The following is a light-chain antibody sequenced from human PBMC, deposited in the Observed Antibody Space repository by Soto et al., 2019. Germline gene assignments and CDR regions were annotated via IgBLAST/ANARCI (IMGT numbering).Light chain of an antibody. CDR1: SSNIGNNY. CDR3: GTWDSSLSAGL. Sequence: QSVLTQPPSVSAAPGQTVTISCSGSSSNIGNNYVSWYQQLPGTAPKLLIYENNKRPSGIPDRFSGSKSGTSATLGITGLLTGDEADYYCGTWDSSLSAGLFGGGTKLTVL. CDR2: ENN. J-gene: IGLJ2*01. V-gene: IGLV1-51*02.